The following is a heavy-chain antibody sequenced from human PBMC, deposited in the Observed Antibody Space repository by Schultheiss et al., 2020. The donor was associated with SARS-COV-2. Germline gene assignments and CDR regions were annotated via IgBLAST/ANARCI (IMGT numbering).Heavy chain of an antibody. D-gene: IGHD2-21*01. CDR1: GFTFSSYG. CDR3: AKDIVKERAFDI. CDR2: ISYDGSNK. J-gene: IGHJ3*02. V-gene: IGHV3-30*18. Sequence: GGSLRLSCAASGFTFSSYGMHWVRQAPGKGLEWVAVISYDGSNKYYADSVKGRFTISRDNAKNSLYLQMNSLRAEDTALYYCAKDIVKERAFDIWGQGTMVTVSS.